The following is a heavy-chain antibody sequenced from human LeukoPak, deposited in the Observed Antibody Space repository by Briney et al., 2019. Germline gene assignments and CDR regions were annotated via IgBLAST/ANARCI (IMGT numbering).Heavy chain of an antibody. Sequence: GGSLRLSCATSGFTFTDYYMSWIRQAPGKGLEWVSYISVSGTTMYYADSVKGRFTLSRDNAKNSPYLQMNSLRAEDTAVYYCARVGRLQYGDYVAFDYWGQGTLVTVSS. D-gene: IGHD4-17*01. J-gene: IGHJ4*02. CDR2: ISVSGTTM. V-gene: IGHV3-11*01. CDR3: ARVGRLQYGDYVAFDY. CDR1: GFTFTDYY.